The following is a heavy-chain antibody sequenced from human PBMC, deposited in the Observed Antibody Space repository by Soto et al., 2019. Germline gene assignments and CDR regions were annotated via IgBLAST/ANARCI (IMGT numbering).Heavy chain of an antibody. Sequence: PGGSLRLSCAASGFTFSSYGMHWVRQAPGKGLEWVAVIWYDGSNKYYADSVKGRFTISRDNSKNTLYLQMNSLRAEDTAVYYCARDYGENNYYYYGMDVWGQGTTVTVSS. CDR3: ARDYGENNYYYYGMDV. V-gene: IGHV3-33*01. CDR1: GFTFSSYG. CDR2: IWYDGSNK. D-gene: IGHD4-17*01. J-gene: IGHJ6*02.